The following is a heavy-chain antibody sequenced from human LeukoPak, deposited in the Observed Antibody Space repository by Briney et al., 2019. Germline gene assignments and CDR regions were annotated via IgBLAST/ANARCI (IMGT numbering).Heavy chain of an antibody. CDR3: ARDAGLAARYYDFWSGYYNFDY. CDR2: ISAYNGNT. V-gene: IGHV1-18*01. J-gene: IGHJ4*02. Sequence: ASVKVSCKASGYTFTSYGISWVRQAPGQGLEWMGWISAYNGNTNYAQKLQGRVTMTTDTSTSTAYMELRSLRSDDTAMYYCARDAGLAARYYDFWSGYYNFDYWGQGTLVTVSS. CDR1: GYTFTSYG. D-gene: IGHD3-3*01.